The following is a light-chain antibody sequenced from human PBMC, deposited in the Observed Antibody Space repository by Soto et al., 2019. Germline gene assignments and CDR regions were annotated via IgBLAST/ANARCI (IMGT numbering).Light chain of an antibody. Sequence: DIQITKSPSALSASVGDRVTITCRASKNINTWVAWYQQNPGKAPKLLIYDASSLESRVPSRVSGGGAGTEFTLTMSSQHPDYVASYYWQQYNTLWTFGAGTKVDIK. J-gene: IGKJ1*01. CDR3: QQYNTLWT. CDR1: KNINTW. CDR2: DAS. V-gene: IGKV1-5*01.